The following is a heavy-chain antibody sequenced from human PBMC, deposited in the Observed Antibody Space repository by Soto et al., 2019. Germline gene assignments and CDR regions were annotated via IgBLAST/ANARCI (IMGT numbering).Heavy chain of an antibody. J-gene: IGHJ4*02. D-gene: IGHD3-16*01. CDR1: GFTFSSYG. CDR2: IWYDGSNK. Sequence: QVQLVESGGGVVQPGRSLRLSCAASGFTFSSYGMHWVRQAPGKGLEWVAVIWYDGSNKYYADSVKGRFTISRDNSKNTLYLQMNSLRAEDMAVYYCARDHIMITFPDYWGQGTLVTVSS. V-gene: IGHV3-33*01. CDR3: ARDHIMITFPDY.